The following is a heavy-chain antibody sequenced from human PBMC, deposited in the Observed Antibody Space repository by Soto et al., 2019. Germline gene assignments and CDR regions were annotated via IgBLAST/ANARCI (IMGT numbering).Heavy chain of an antibody. CDR2: INTSGGST. CDR3: ATDRDIVATGLGY. Sequence: ASVKVSCKASGHTLSSYYMHWVRQAPGQGLEWMGIINTSGGSTTYAQKFQGRVTMTEDTSTDTAYMELSSLRSEDTAVYYCATDRDIVATGLGYWGQGTLVTVSS. D-gene: IGHD5-12*01. CDR1: GHTLSSYY. J-gene: IGHJ4*02. V-gene: IGHV1-46*01.